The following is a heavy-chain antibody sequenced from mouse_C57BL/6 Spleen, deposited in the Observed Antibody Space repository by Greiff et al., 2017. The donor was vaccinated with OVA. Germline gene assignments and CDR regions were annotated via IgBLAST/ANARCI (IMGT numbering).Heavy chain of an antibody. D-gene: IGHD2-2*01. J-gene: IGHJ2*01. CDR3: ARYGYDTGDYFDY. CDR2: INSSNGGT. Sequence: QVQLQQPGTELVKPGASVKLSCKASGYTFTSYWMHWVKQRPGQGLEWIGNINSSNGGTNYNEKFKSKATLTVDKSSSTAYMQLSSLTSEDSAVYYCARYGYDTGDYFDYWGQGTTLTVSS. V-gene: IGHV1-53*01. CDR1: GYTFTSYW.